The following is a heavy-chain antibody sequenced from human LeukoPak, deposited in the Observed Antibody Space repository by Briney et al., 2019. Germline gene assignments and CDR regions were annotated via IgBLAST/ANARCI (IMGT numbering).Heavy chain of an antibody. Sequence: GASVKVSCKASGGTFSSYAISWVRQAPGQGLEWMGRIIPILGIANYAQKFQGRVTITADKSTSTAYMELSSLRSEDTAVYYCARRSRGGYSGYADYWGQGTLVTVSS. CDR2: IIPILGIA. CDR1: GGTFSSYA. J-gene: IGHJ4*02. D-gene: IGHD5-12*01. V-gene: IGHV1-69*04. CDR3: ARRSRGGYSGYADY.